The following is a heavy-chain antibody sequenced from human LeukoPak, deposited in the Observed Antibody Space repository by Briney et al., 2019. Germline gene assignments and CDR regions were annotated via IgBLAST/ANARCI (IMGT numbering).Heavy chain of an antibody. V-gene: IGHV2-70*11. CDR2: IDWDDDK. J-gene: IGHJ3*02. CDR1: GFSLSTSGMC. CDR3: ARLTTVVTRDAFDI. D-gene: IGHD4-23*01. Sequence: SGPVLVKPTQTLTLTCTFSGFSLSTSGMCVSWIRQPPGKALEWLARIDWDDDKHYSTSLKTRLTISKDTSKNEVVLTMTNVDPVDTATYYCARLTTVVTRDAFDIWGQGTMVTVSS.